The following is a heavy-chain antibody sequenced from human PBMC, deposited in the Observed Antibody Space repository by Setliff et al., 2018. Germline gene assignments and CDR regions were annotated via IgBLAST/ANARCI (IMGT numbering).Heavy chain of an antibody. D-gene: IGHD2-2*01. CDR1: GYTFTSYA. V-gene: IGHV7-4-1*02. J-gene: IGHJ3*02. CDR3: ARDRRCSSTSCRTDDAFDI. CDR2: INTNTGNP. Sequence: ASVKVSCKASGYTFTSYAMNWVRQAPGQGLEWMGWINTNTGNPTYAQGFTGRFVFTLDTSVSTAYLQISSLKAEDTAVYYCARDRRCSSTSCRTDDAFDIWGQGTRVT.